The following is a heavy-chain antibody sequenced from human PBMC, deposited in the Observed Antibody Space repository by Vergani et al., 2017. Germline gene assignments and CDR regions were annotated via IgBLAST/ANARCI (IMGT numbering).Heavy chain of an antibody. CDR1: GFTFINAW. V-gene: IGHV3-23*04. D-gene: IGHD2-21*01. CDR3: AKARDPNCKGGNCYSYYYGLDL. CDR2: ISGSGGNT. Sequence: EVQLVESGGGLVKPGGSLRLSCAASGFTFINAWMTWVRLAPGKGLQWVSAISGSGGNTFYTDSVKGRFTISRDNSKDTLYLQMNSLRVEDTAIYYCAKARDPNCKGGNCYSYYYGLDLWGQGTTVTVSS. J-gene: IGHJ6*02.